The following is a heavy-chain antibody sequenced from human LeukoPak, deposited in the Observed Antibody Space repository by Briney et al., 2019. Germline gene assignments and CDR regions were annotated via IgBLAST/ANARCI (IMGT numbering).Heavy chain of an antibody. J-gene: IGHJ4*02. V-gene: IGHV1-2*02. Sequence: ASVKVSCKASGYTFTGYYMHWVRQAPGQGLEWMGWINPNSGGTNYAQKFQGRVTMTRDTSISTAYMELSRLRSDDTAVYYCARDLWFGECYFDYWGQGTLVTVSS. CDR2: INPNSGGT. CDR3: ARDLWFGECYFDY. D-gene: IGHD3-10*01. CDR1: GYTFTGYY.